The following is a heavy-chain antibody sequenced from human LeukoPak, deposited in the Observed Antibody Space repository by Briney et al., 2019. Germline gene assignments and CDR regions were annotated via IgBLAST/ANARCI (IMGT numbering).Heavy chain of an antibody. CDR3: AKVTLGIAAAGTPFDY. CDR2: ISGSGGST. D-gene: IGHD6-13*01. V-gene: IGHV3-23*01. Sequence: SGGSLRLSCAASGFTFSSYSMNWVRQAPGKGLEWVSAISGSGGSTYYADSVKGRFTISRDNSKNTLYLQMSSLRAEDTAVYYCAKVTLGIAAAGTPFDYWGQGTLVTVSS. J-gene: IGHJ4*02. CDR1: GFTFSSYS.